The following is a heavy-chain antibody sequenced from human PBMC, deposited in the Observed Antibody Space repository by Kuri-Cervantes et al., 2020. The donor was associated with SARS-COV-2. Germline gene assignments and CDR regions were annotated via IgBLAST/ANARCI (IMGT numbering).Heavy chain of an antibody. V-gene: IGHV4-4*07. CDR1: GGSINSYY. CDR2: IYTSGST. J-gene: IGHJ6*02. D-gene: IGHD3-3*01. Sequence: GSLRLSCTVSGGSINSYYWSWIRQPAGKGLEWIGRIYTSGSTNYNPSLKSRVNMSVDTSKNQFSLKLSSVTAADTAVYYCAREYYDFWSGFKGYYYGMDVWGQGTTVTVSS. CDR3: AREYYDFWSGFKGYYYGMDV.